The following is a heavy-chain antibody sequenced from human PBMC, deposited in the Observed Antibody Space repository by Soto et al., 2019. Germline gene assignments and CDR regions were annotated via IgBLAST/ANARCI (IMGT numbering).Heavy chain of an antibody. CDR1: GGSISSGGYS. CDR2: IYHSGST. J-gene: IGHJ5*02. V-gene: IGHV4-30-2*01. D-gene: IGHD2-21*02. Sequence: SETLSLTCAVSGGSISSGGYSWSWIRQPPGKGLEWIGYIYHSGSTYYNPSLKSRVTISVDRSKNQFSLKLSSVTAADTAVYYCARGRYCGGDCLNWFDPWGQGTLVTVSS. CDR3: ARGRYCGGDCLNWFDP.